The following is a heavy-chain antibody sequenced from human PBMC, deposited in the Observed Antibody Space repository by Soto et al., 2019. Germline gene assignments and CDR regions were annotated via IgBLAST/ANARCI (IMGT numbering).Heavy chain of an antibody. CDR3: ARLRYCSGGNCYGDY. D-gene: IGHD2-15*01. J-gene: IGHJ4*02. CDR1: GDSFTTYW. V-gene: IGHV5-51*01. Sequence: PGESLRISCKGSGDSFTTYWIGWVRQMPGKGLEWMGIIYGGDSDTRYGPSFQGQATISADKSISTAYLQWSSLKASDTATYYCARLRYCSGGNCYGDYWGQGTMVTVSS. CDR2: IYGGDSDT.